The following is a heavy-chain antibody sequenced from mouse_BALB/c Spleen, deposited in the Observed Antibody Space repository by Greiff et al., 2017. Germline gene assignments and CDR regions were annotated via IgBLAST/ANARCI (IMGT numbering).Heavy chain of an antibody. CDR3: ARRQLGPSYYFDY. CDR2: IDPSDSYT. D-gene: IGHD3-2*01. V-gene: IGHV1-69*02. CDR1: GYTFTSYW. J-gene: IGHJ2*01. Sequence: VQLQQPGAELVKPGASVKLSCKASGYTFTSYWMHWVKQRPGQGLEWIGEIDPSDSYTNYNQKFKGKATLTVDKSSSTAYMQLSSLTSEDSAVYYCARRQLGPSYYFDYWGQGTTLTVSS.